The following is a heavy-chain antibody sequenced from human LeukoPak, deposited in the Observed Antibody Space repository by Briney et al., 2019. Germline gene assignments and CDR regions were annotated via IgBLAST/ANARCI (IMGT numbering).Heavy chain of an antibody. Sequence: SETLSLTCSVSGGSVSSYYWSWIRQPPGKGLEWIGNIYYSGSTHYNPSLKSRVTISVDTSKNQFSLKLSSVTAADTAVFYCASLTTADAFDIWGQGTMVTVSS. CDR1: GGSVSSYY. J-gene: IGHJ3*02. V-gene: IGHV4-59*02. CDR2: IYYSGST. D-gene: IGHD3-22*01. CDR3: ASLTTADAFDI.